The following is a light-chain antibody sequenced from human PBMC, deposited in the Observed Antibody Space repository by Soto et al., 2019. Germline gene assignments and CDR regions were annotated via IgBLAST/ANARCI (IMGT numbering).Light chain of an antibody. CDR1: QSLNKW. CDR2: QAS. V-gene: IGKV1-5*03. J-gene: IGKJ1*01. CDR3: QQYNSYGTAT. Sequence: DIQMTQSPSTLSASVGDRVTITCRASQSLNKWLAWYQQKPAKGPKLLIYQASSLKSGVPSRFSGSGSGTEFTLTIRSLQPDDFATYYCQQYNSYGTATFGQGTKVEIK.